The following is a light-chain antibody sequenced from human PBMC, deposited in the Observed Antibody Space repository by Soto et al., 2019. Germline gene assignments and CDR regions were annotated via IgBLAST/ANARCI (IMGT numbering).Light chain of an antibody. J-gene: IGKJ1*01. CDR3: QQYGSSPLT. Sequence: EIVLTQSPGTLSLSPGERATLSCRASQSVSNLAWYQQGAGQAPRRLIYGSSLRAAGIPDRFSGSGSGTDFTLTISRLEPEDCAVYYCQQYGSSPLTFGQGTKVEIK. V-gene: IGKV3-20*01. CDR2: GSS. CDR1: QSVSN.